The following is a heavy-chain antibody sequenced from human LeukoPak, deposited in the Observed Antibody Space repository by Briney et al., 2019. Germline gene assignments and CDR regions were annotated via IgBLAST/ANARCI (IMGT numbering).Heavy chain of an antibody. Sequence: PSETLSLTCTVSGGSISSYYWSWIRQPAGKGLEWIGRIYTSGSTNYNPSLKSRVTMSVDTSKNQFSLKLSSVTAADTAVYYCARGSFYDSRGYAHFDYWGQGALVTVSS. CDR3: ARGSFYDSRGYAHFDY. V-gene: IGHV4-4*07. D-gene: IGHD3-22*01. CDR1: GGSISSYY. CDR2: IYTSGST. J-gene: IGHJ4*02.